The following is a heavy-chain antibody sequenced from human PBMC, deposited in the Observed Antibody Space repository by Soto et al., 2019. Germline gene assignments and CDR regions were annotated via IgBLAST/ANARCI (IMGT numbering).Heavy chain of an antibody. D-gene: IGHD6-6*01. CDR2: FDPEDGET. J-gene: IGHJ4*02. CDR3: ATGILAARLRSFAY. V-gene: IGHV1-24*01. CDR1: GYTLTELS. Sequence: ASVKVSCKVSGYTLTELSMHWVRQAPGKGLEWMGGFDPEDGETIYAQKFQGRVTMTEDTSTDTAYMELSSLRSEDTAVYYCATGILAARLRSFAYWGQGTLVTVPS.